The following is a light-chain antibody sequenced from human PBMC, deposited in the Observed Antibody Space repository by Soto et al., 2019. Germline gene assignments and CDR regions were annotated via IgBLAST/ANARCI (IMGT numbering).Light chain of an antibody. CDR1: HDITKY. CDR2: ETS. V-gene: IGKV1-33*01. Sequence: DIQMTQSPSSLSASVGDRVSISCQASHDITKYLNWYQQKPGKAPKLLIYETSNLETGVPSRFSGSGSGTDFTFTISSLQPEDIATYYCQQYENLPWTFGQGTKVGI. J-gene: IGKJ1*01. CDR3: QQYENLPWT.